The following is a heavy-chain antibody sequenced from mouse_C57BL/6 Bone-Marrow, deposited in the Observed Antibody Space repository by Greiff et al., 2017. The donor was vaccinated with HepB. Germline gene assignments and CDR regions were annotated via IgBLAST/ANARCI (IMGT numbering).Heavy chain of an antibody. Sequence: VQLQESDAELVKPGASVTISCKVSGYTFTDHTIHWMKQRPEQGLEWIGYIYPRDGSTKYNEKFKGKATLTADKSSSTAYMQLNSLTSEDSAVYFCAGSYTRDYYAMDYWGQGTSVTVSS. CDR2: IYPRDGST. V-gene: IGHV1-78*01. J-gene: IGHJ4*01. CDR3: AGSYTRDYYAMDY. CDR1: GYTFTDHT. D-gene: IGHD5-1-1*01.